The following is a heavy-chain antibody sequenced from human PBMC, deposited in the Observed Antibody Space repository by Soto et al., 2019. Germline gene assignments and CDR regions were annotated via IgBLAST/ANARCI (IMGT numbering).Heavy chain of an antibody. CDR3: ARGPGKRYCSSTSCYTVAVAGSFDY. CDR1: CGSFSGYY. V-gene: IGHV4-34*01. Sequence: SETLSLTCAVYCGSFSGYYWSWIRQPPGKGLEWIGEINHSGSTNYNPSLKSRVTISVDTSKNQFSLKLSSVTAADTAVYYCARGPGKRYCSSTSCYTVAVAGSFDYWGQGTLVTVSS. CDR2: INHSGST. D-gene: IGHD2-2*02. J-gene: IGHJ4*02.